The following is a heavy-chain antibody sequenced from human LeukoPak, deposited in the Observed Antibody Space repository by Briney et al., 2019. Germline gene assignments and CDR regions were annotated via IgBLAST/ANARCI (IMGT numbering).Heavy chain of an antibody. CDR2: ISSSGSTI. Sequence: GGSLKLSCAASGFTFSSYEMNWVRQAPGKGLEWVSYISSSGSTIYYADSVKGRFTISRDNAKNSLYLQMNSLRAEDTAVYYCAREGYYYYYMDVWGKGTTVTVSS. V-gene: IGHV3-48*03. CDR1: GFTFSSYE. J-gene: IGHJ6*03. CDR3: AREGYYYYYMDV.